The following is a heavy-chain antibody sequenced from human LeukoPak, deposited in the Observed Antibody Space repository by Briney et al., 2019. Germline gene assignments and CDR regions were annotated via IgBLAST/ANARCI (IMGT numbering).Heavy chain of an antibody. CDR2: INAGNGNT. D-gene: IGHD4-17*01. CDR3: ARDRSFDYGDYPGLFDY. Sequence: ASVKVSCKASGYTFTSYAMHWVRQAPGQRLEWMGWINAGNGNTKYSQKFQGRVTITRDTSASTAYMELSSLRSEDTAVYYCARDRSFDYGDYPGLFDYWGQEPWSPSPQ. CDR1: GYTFTSYA. V-gene: IGHV1-3*01. J-gene: IGHJ4*01.